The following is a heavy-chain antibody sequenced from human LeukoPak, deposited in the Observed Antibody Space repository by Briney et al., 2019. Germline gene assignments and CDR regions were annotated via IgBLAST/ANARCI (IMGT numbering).Heavy chain of an antibody. J-gene: IGHJ4*02. CDR2: ISFDAATE. V-gene: IGHV3-30*18. Sequence: GGSLRLSCVASRFTFTGYSMHWLRQAPGKGLEWLSIISFDAATEHYADSLQGRFTISRDNSENTVYLQMSSLRVEDTAIYYCAKDEGYFSYFFDSWGQGTLVTVSS. CDR1: RFTFTGYS. CDR3: AKDEGYFSYFFDS. D-gene: IGHD5-18*01.